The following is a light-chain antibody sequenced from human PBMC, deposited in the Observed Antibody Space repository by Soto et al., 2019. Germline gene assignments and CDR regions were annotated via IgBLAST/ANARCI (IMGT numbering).Light chain of an antibody. CDR3: CSYAGRYSYV. Sequence: QSALTQPRSVSGSPGQSVTISCTGTSSDIGGYNYVSWYQQNPGKAPKVMIYDVNKRPSGVPDRFSGSKSGNTASLTISGVQAEDEADYYCCSYAGRYSYVFGTGTKVTVL. J-gene: IGLJ1*01. CDR1: SSDIGGYNY. V-gene: IGLV2-11*01. CDR2: DVN.